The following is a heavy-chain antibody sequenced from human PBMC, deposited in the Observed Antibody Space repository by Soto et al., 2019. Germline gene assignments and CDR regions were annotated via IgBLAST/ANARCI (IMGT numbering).Heavy chain of an antibody. V-gene: IGHV4-61*08. J-gene: IGHJ5*02. Sequence: SDTLSLTCTVSSGSISSGGKYWRWIRQHPGKGLEWIGYIYYSGSTNYNPSLKSRVTISVDTSKNQFSLKLSSVTAADTAVYYCARVPVAGYSGYDFNWFDPWGQGTLVTVSS. CDR3: ARVPVAGYSGYDFNWFDP. CDR2: IYYSGST. D-gene: IGHD5-12*01. CDR1: SGSISSGGKY.